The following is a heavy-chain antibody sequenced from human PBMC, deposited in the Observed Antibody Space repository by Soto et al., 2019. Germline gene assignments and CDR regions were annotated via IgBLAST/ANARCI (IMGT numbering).Heavy chain of an antibody. D-gene: IGHD3-16*01. Sequence: QVQLVESGGGVVQPGRSLRLSCAASGFTFSSYGIHWVRQAPGKGLEWVAVISYDGSNKYYVDSVKGRFTISRDNAKNSLYLQMNSLRAEDTAVYYCARETSGGPLDVWGQGTTVTVSS. CDR2: ISYDGSNK. CDR3: ARETSGGPLDV. J-gene: IGHJ6*02. CDR1: GFTFSSYG. V-gene: IGHV3-30*03.